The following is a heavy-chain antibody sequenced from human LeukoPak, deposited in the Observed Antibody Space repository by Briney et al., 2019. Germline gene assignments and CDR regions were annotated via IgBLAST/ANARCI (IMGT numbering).Heavy chain of an antibody. CDR3: ARRATSLSYFDY. CDR2: IYPGDSDT. D-gene: IGHD5/OR15-5a*01. V-gene: IGHV5-51*01. Sequence: GESLQISCKGSGYSFTNYWIGWVRQMPGEGLEWVGIIYPGDSDTRYRPSFQGQVTISADKTISTAYLQWSSLRASDTAMYYCARRATSLSYFDYWGQGTLVTVSS. CDR1: GYSFTNYW. J-gene: IGHJ4*02.